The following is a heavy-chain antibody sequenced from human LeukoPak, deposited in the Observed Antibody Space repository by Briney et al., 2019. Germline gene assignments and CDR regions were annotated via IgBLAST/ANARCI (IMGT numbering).Heavy chain of an antibody. V-gene: IGHV4-38-2*01. J-gene: IGHJ5*02. CDR3: ARVTPLGYCSGGSCNNWFDP. CDR2: IYYSGST. D-gene: IGHD2-15*01. CDR1: GFTFSSYA. Sequence: GSLRLSCAASGFTFSSYAMSWVRQAPGKGLEWIGSIYYSGSTYYNPSLKSRVTISVDTSKNQFSLKLSSVTAADTAVYYCARVTPLGYCSGGSCNNWFDPWGQGTLVTVSS.